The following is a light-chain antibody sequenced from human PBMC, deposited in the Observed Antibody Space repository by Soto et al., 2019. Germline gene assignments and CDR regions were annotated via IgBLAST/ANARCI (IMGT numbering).Light chain of an antibody. CDR2: GAS. CDR1: QSVSSSY. Sequence: EIVLTHSPGTLSLSPGERATLSCRASQSVSSSYLAWYQQKPGQAPRLLIYGASSRATGIPDRFSGSGSGTDFTLTISRLEPEDFAVYYCQQYGSSLPWTFGQGPKVDI. V-gene: IGKV3-20*01. J-gene: IGKJ1*01. CDR3: QQYGSSLPWT.